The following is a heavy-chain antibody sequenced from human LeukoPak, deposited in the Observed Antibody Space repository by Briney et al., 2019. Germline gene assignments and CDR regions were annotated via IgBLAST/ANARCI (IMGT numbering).Heavy chain of an antibody. CDR3: ARDVYGAFDY. CDR2: ISSSSSYI. D-gene: IGHD4-17*01. CDR1: GFTYSSYS. V-gene: IGHV3-21*01. Sequence: GGSLRLSCAASGFTYSSYSMNWVRQAAGKGLEWVSSISSSSSYIYYADSVKGRFTISRDNAKNSLYLQMNSLRAEDTAVYYCARDVYGAFDYWGQGTLVTVSS. J-gene: IGHJ4*02.